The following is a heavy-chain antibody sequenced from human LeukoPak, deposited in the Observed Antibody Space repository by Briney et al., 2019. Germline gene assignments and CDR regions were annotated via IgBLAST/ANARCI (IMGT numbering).Heavy chain of an antibody. J-gene: IGHJ6*02. CDR2: ISSSGSTI. D-gene: IGHD3-9*01. Sequence: GGSLRLSCAASGFTFSDYYMSWIRQTPGKGLEWVSYISSSGSTIYYADSVKGRFTISRDNAKNSLYLQMNSLRAEDTAVYYCTTDQARYFDWLLYGGYYYGMDVWGQGTTVTVSS. CDR1: GFTFSDYY. CDR3: TTDQARYFDWLLYGGYYYGMDV. V-gene: IGHV3-11*01.